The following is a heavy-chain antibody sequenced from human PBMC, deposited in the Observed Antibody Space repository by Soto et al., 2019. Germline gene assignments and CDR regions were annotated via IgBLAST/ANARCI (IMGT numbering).Heavy chain of an antibody. CDR1: GGSISSGGYS. V-gene: IGHV4-30-2*01. CDR2: IYHSGST. J-gene: IGHJ4*02. CDR3: ARADSSGYMYYFDY. Sequence: KSSETLSLTCAVSGGSISSGGYSWSWIRQPPGKGLEWIGYIYHSGSTYYNPSLKSRVTISVDRSKNQFSLKLSSVTAADTAVYYCARADSSGYMYYFDYWGQGTLVTVSS. D-gene: IGHD3-22*01.